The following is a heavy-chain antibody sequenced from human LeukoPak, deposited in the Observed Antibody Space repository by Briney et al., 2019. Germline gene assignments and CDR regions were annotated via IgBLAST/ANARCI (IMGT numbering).Heavy chain of an antibody. CDR1: GGSIISSTYY. Sequence: SETLSLTCTVSGGSIISSTYYWDWIRQPPGKGLEWIGNVYYGGNTFYNSSLESRVTISVDMSKNQFSLKLTSLTAADTAVYYCARQRADYFYHYLDVWGKGTSVTVSS. CDR3: ARQRADYFYHYLDV. V-gene: IGHV4-39*01. CDR2: VYYGGNT. J-gene: IGHJ6*03.